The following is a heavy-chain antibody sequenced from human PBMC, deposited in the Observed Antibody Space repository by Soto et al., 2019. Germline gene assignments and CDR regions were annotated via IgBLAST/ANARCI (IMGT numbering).Heavy chain of an antibody. V-gene: IGHV3-7*01. CDR3: ASVASGSEYSYGY. CDR2: INQDGSRK. Sequence: GGSLRLSCAASGFTFSRYWLVWVRQAPGEGLEWMANINQDGSRKYYVDSVRGRFTISRDNAKNSVYLQMNSLRAEDTAVYYCASVASGSEYSYGYWGQGTLVTVSS. J-gene: IGHJ4*02. D-gene: IGHD5-18*01. CDR1: GFTFSRYW.